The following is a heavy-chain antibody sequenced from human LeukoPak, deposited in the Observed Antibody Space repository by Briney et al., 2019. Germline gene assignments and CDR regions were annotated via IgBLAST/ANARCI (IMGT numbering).Heavy chain of an antibody. CDR2: IKSDGSST. CDR3: SRDSLSSCGGDCYSGLDV. V-gene: IGHV3-74*01. D-gene: IGHD2-21*02. CDR1: GFTFSNYW. Sequence: GGSPRLSCAASGFTFSNYWMHWVRQAPGEALMWVSRIKSDGSSTTYADSVKGRFTISRDNAKNTLYLQMNSLRAEDTAVYYCSRDSLSSCGGDCYSGLDVWGQGTTVTVYS. J-gene: IGHJ6*02.